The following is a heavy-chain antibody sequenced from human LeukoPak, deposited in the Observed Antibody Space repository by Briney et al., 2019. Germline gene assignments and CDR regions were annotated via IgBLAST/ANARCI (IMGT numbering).Heavy chain of an antibody. Sequence: GGSLRLSCAASGFTFSNYAMSWVRQAPGKGLEWVSGISGSDRTTYYADSVKGRFAISRDNFRNTLYLQMNSLRAEDTAVYYCAKILQWLVRNRAFDYWGQGTLVTVSS. CDR2: ISGSDRTT. J-gene: IGHJ4*02. D-gene: IGHD6-19*01. CDR1: GFTFSNYA. CDR3: AKILQWLVRNRAFDY. V-gene: IGHV3-23*01.